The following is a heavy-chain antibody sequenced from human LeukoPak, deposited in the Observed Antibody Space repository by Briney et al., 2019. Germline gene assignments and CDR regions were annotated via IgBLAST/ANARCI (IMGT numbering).Heavy chain of an antibody. Sequence: LTGGSLRLSCAASGFTFSSYWMHWVRQAPGKGLVWVSRINSDGSSTSYADSVKGRFTISRDNAKNTLYLQMNSLRAEDTAVYYCASIRRYYDSSGYSDYWGQGTLVTVSS. D-gene: IGHD3-22*01. J-gene: IGHJ4*02. CDR3: ASIRRYYDSSGYSDY. CDR1: GFTFSSYW. CDR2: INSDGSST. V-gene: IGHV3-74*01.